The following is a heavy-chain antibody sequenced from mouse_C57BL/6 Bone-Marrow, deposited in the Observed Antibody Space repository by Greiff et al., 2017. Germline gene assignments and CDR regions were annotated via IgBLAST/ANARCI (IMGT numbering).Heavy chain of an antibody. CDR3: LRHLGNHYYAMDY. D-gene: IGHD2-1*01. CDR1: GFSFNTYA. V-gene: IGHV10-1*01. CDR2: IRSKSNNYAT. Sequence: EVKLVESGGGLVQPKGSLKLSCAASGFSFNTYAMNWVRQAPGQGLEWVARIRSKSNNYATYYADSVKDRFTISRDDSESMLYLQMNHLKTEDTAMYVCLRHLGNHYYAMDYWGQGTSVTVSS. J-gene: IGHJ4*01.